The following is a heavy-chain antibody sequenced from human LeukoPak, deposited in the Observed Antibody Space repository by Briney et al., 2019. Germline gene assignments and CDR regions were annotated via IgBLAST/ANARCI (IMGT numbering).Heavy chain of an antibody. Sequence: SETLSLTCAVYGGSFSGYYWSWIRQPPGKGLEWIGYIYYSGSTNYNPSLKSRVTISVDTSKNQFSLKLSSVTAADTAVYYCARGRNIVVVPAAIVTNWFDPWGQGTLVTVSS. CDR3: ARGRNIVVVPAAIVTNWFDP. D-gene: IGHD2-2*02. CDR1: GGSFSGYY. CDR2: IYYSGST. V-gene: IGHV4-59*01. J-gene: IGHJ5*02.